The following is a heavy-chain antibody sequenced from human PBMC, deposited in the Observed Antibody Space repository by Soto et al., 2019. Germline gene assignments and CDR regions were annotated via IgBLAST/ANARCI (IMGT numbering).Heavy chain of an antibody. Sequence: EVQLVESGGGLVKPGGSLRLSCAASDFTISNAWMNLVRQAPGKGREWVGRIKTKSEGEATDYAAPLKGRFTISRDDSKNTLLLQMNSLKTEDTAVYYCTTGSVEGVWGQGATVTVS. CDR1: DFTISNAW. CDR2: IKTKSEGEAT. CDR3: TTGSVEGV. D-gene: IGHD2-15*01. J-gene: IGHJ6*02. V-gene: IGHV3-15*07.